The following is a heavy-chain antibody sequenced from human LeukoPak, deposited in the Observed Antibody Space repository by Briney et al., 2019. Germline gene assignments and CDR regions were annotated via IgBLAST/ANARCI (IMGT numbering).Heavy chain of an antibody. V-gene: IGHV3-23*01. CDR2: ITGSGGDT. J-gene: IGHJ4*02. CDR1: GFTFSNYA. CDR3: AKGDIVVVVAATFDC. D-gene: IGHD2-15*01. Sequence: GGSLRLSCATSGFTFSNYAMTWVRQAPGKGLEWVSAITGSGGDTYYADSVKGRFTISRDNSKNTLYLQMKSLTAEDTAVYYCAKGDIVVVVAATFDCWGQGTLVTVSS.